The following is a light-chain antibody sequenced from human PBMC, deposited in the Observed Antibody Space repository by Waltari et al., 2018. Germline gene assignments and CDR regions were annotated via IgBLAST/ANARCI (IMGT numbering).Light chain of an antibody. CDR3: QQYNSVPLT. V-gene: IGKV1-5*03. CDR2: KAS. Sequence: DIQMTQSPSTLSASVGDRVTITCRASQSISSWLTWYQQKPGKAPKLLIYKASSLESGVPSRFSGSGSGTEFTLTIISLQPDDFATYYCQQYNSVPLTFGGGTDVEIK. CDR1: QSISSW. J-gene: IGKJ4*01.